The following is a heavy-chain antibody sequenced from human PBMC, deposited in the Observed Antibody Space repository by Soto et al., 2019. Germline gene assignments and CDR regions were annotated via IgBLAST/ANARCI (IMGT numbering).Heavy chain of an antibody. V-gene: IGHV4-31*03. D-gene: IGHD3-10*01. CDR2: INYSGST. Sequence: QVQLQESGPGLVKPSQTLSLTCTVTGGSINSGSYYWSWIRQHPGKGLEWIGNINYSGSTYYSPSLKSRVIMSVDASQNQFFLKLTSVTAADTAVYYCARDRLMGQYFGSWGQGTLVTVSS. CDR3: ARDRLMGQYFGS. J-gene: IGHJ4*02. CDR1: GGSINSGSYY.